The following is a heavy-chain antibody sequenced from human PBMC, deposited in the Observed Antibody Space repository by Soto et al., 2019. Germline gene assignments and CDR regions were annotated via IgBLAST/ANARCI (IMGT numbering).Heavy chain of an antibody. CDR3: ARSDCTSTSCYVVWFDP. CDR2: ISSSRSYI. D-gene: IGHD2-2*01. J-gene: IGHJ5*02. CDR1: GFNFNNYG. V-gene: IGHV3-21*01. Sequence: EVQVVESGGGLVKPGGSLRLSCAASGFNFNNYGMNWVRQAPGKGLEWVSSISSSRSYISYADSVKGRFTISRDNAKNSVYLQMNSLRAEDTAVYYCARSDCTSTSCYVVWFDPWGQGTLVTVSS.